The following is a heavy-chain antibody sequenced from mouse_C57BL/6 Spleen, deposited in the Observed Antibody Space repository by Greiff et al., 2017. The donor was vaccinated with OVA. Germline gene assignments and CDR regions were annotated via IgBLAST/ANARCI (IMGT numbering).Heavy chain of an antibody. CDR1: GFTFSDFY. V-gene: IGHV7-1*01. D-gene: IGHD3-2*02. CDR2: SRNKANDYTT. CDR3: ARDAGSSGAFAY. Sequence: EVKLMESGGGLVQSGRSLRLSCATSGFTFSDFYMEWVRQAPGKGLEWIAASRNKANDYTTEYSASVKGRFIVSRDTSQSILYLQMNALRAEDTAIEYCARDAGSSGAFAYWGQGTLVTVSA. J-gene: IGHJ3*01.